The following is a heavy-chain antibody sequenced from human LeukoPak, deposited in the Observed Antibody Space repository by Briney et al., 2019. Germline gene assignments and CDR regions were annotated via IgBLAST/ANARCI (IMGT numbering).Heavy chain of an antibody. Sequence: SETLSLTCTVSGGSISSYYWSWIRQPPGKGLEWIGYIYYSGSTNYNPSLKSRVTISVDMSKNQFSLKLSSVTAADTAVYYCARASIEQLVRYYFDYWGQGTLVTVSS. CDR1: GGSISSYY. D-gene: IGHD6-6*01. CDR2: IYYSGST. CDR3: ARASIEQLVRYYFDY. J-gene: IGHJ4*02. V-gene: IGHV4-59*12.